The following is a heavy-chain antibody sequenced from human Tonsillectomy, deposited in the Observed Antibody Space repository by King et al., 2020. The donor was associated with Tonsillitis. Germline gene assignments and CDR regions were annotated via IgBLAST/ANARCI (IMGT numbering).Heavy chain of an antibody. CDR2: IYYSGST. CDR3: AGRGWLQFGGWFDP. J-gene: IGHJ5*02. D-gene: IGHD5-24*01. Sequence: QLQESGPGLVKPSETLSLTCTVSGGSISSSSYYWGWIRQPPGKGLEWIGSIYYSGSTYYNPSLKSRVTISVDTSKNQFSLKLSSVTAADTAVYYCAGRGWLQFGGWFDPWGQGTLVTVSS. V-gene: IGHV4-39*07. CDR1: GGSISSSSYY.